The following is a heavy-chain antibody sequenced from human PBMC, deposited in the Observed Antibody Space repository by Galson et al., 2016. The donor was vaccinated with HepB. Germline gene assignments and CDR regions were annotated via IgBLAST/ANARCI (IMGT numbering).Heavy chain of an antibody. CDR1: GYTFTSYY. D-gene: IGHD1-26*01. CDR3: AREGATSIGGFEY. V-gene: IGHV1-46*01. J-gene: IGHJ4*02. CDR2: INHSGGST. Sequence: SVKVSCKASGYTFTSYYMHWVRQAPGQGLEWMGIINHSGGSTSYAQNFQGRVTMTRETSMSTVYRELSSLRSVDSAMYYGAREGATSIGGFEYWGQGARISVSS.